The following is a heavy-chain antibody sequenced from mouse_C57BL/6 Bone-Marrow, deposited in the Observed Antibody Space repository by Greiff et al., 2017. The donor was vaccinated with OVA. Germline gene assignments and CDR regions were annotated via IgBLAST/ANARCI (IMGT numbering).Heavy chain of an antibody. Sequence: QVHVKQPGAELVKPGASVKLSCKASGYTFTSYWMQWVKQRPGQGLEWIGEIDPSDSYTNYNQKFKGKATLTVDTSSSTAYMQLSSLTSEDSAVYYCARDPYGYDRGRYFDVWGTGTTVTVSS. CDR1: GYTFTSYW. CDR3: ARDPYGYDRGRYFDV. CDR2: IDPSDSYT. D-gene: IGHD2-2*01. J-gene: IGHJ1*03. V-gene: IGHV1-50*01.